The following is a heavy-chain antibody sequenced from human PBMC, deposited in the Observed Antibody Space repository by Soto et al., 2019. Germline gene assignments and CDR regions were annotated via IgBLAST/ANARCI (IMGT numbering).Heavy chain of an antibody. Sequence: ASVKVSCKASGYSFTGYYVHWVRQAPGQGLEWLGWIKPDSGVTTYAQNFQGRVTMTRDTSINTAYMELSGLRSDDTAVYYCARDRLYSDSAGRTFDSSGQGTMVTVSS. V-gene: IGHV1-2*02. CDR2: IKPDSGVT. CDR3: ARDRLYSDSAGRTFDS. J-gene: IGHJ4*02. D-gene: IGHD3-22*01. CDR1: GYSFTGYY.